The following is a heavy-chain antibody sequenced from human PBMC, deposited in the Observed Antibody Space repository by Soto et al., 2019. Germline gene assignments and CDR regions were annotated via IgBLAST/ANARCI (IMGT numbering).Heavy chain of an antibody. V-gene: IGHV4-59*01. CDR1: GGSISSYF. Sequence: PSETLSLTCTVSGGSISSYFWSWIRQPPGKGLEWMTYISYSGSTTYNPSLKSRVTMSVDTSRNQFSLKLSSVTAADTAVYYCARVPYSSSSDWGQGTLVTVSS. CDR3: ARVPYSSSSD. CDR2: ISYSGST. J-gene: IGHJ4*02. D-gene: IGHD6-6*01.